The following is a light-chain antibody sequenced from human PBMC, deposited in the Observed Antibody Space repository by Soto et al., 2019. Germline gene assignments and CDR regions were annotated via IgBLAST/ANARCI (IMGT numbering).Light chain of an antibody. CDR3: CSFARTSSFYA. V-gene: IGLV2-23*01. CDR1: SSDVGGSNL. J-gene: IGLJ1*01. Sequence: QSVLTQPASVSGSPGQSITISCSGTSSDVGGSNLVSWYQQHPGKAPKLIIFEGDRRASGVSGRFSGSKSGNTASLTISGLQAEDEADYYCCSFARTSSFYAFGTGTKVTVL. CDR2: EGD.